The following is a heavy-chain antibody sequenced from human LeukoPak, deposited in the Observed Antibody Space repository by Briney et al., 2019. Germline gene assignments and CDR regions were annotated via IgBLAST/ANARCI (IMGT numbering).Heavy chain of an antibody. CDR2: ISGSAYST. CDR1: RFTFSNFA. V-gene: IGHV3-23*01. Sequence: GGSLRLSCAASRFTFSNFAMSWVRQAPGKGLEWVSTISGSAYSTYYADSVKGRFTISRDNAKNSLYLQMNSLRAEDTAVYYCARDDIVGATGDAFDIWGQGTMVTVSS. CDR3: ARDDIVGATGDAFDI. D-gene: IGHD1-26*01. J-gene: IGHJ3*02.